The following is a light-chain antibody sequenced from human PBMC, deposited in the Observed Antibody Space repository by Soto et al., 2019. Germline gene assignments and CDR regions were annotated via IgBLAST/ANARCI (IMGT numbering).Light chain of an antibody. CDR1: TGAVASGHY. CDR2: DTS. CDR3: LLSYTGAHVV. J-gene: IGLJ2*01. Sequence: QAVVTQEPSLTVSPGGTVTLTCGSSTGAVASGHYPYWFQQKPGQAPETLIYDTSNKHSWTPARFSGSLLGGKAALTLSGAQPEDEAEYYCLLSYTGAHVVFGGGTQLTVL. V-gene: IGLV7-46*01.